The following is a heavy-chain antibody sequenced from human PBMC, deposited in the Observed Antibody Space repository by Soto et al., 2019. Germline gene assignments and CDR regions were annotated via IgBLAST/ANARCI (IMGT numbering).Heavy chain of an antibody. CDR1: GGSISSGGYY. Sequence: QVQLQESGPGLVKPSQTLSLTCTVSGGSISSGGYYWSWIRQHPGKGLEWIGYIYYSGSTYYNPSLKSRVTIAVDTSKNQFSLKLSSVTAADTAVYYCARLRSSGSYFPSHYGMDVWGQGTTVTVSS. CDR2: IYYSGST. V-gene: IGHV4-31*03. CDR3: ARLRSSGSYFPSHYGMDV. J-gene: IGHJ6*02. D-gene: IGHD3-10*01.